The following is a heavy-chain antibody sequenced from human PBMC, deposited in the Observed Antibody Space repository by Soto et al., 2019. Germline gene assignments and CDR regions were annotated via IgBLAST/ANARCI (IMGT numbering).Heavy chain of an antibody. CDR2: VNTDGGTS. J-gene: IGHJ3*02. CDR1: GFTFSGHW. D-gene: IGHD2-2*01. CDR3: ARKAGYCSRTSCYRRAFDT. V-gene: IGHV3-74*03. Sequence: EVQLVESGGDLVRPGGSLRLSCAASGFTFSGHWMHWVRQVPGKGLEWVSRVNTDGGTSAYADSVKGRFTISRENAKNTLYLQMSGLRAEDAAVYYCARKAGYCSRTSCYRRAFDTWGQGTTVSVSS.